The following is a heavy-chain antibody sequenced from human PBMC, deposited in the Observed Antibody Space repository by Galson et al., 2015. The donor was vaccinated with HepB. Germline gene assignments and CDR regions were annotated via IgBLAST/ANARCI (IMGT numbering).Heavy chain of an antibody. D-gene: IGHD4-17*01. J-gene: IGHJ4*02. CDR2: ISSSSSYI. V-gene: IGHV3-21*01. CDR3: ARGLRVGATEMDY. Sequence: LRLSCAASGFTFSSYSMNWVRQAPGKGLEWVSSISSSSSYIYYADSVKGRFTISRDNAKNSLYLQMNSLRADDTAVCYCARGLRVGATEMDYWGQGTLVTVSS. CDR1: GFTFSSYS.